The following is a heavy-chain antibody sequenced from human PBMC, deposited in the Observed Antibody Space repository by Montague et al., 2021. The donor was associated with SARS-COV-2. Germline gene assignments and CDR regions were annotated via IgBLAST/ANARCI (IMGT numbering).Heavy chain of an antibody. Sequence: TLSLTCTVSGGSISSGGYYWSWLRPHQGQGLEWNGYLYDSGNTYYNLSIKSRVTILGDMSKNQLSLKLSSVTAADTALYYCARDGCSNSGFDPWGQGTLVTVSS. D-gene: IGHD4-11*01. V-gene: IGHV4-31*03. CDR2: LYDSGNT. CDR3: ARDGCSNSGFDP. J-gene: IGHJ5*02. CDR1: GGSISSGGYY.